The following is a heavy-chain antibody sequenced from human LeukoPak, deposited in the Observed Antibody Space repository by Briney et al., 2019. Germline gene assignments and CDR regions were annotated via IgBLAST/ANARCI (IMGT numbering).Heavy chain of an antibody. CDR2: IYSGGST. CDR3: ARDSPGPYYYDSSGPYV. CDR1: GFTVSSNY. V-gene: IGHV3-66*02. D-gene: IGHD3-22*01. J-gene: IGHJ4*02. Sequence: GGSLRLSCAASGFTVSSNYMNWVRQAPGKGLEWVSVIYSGGSTYYADSVKGRFTISRDNSKNTLYLQMNSLRAEDTAVYYCARDSPGPYYYDSSGPYVWGQGTLVTVYS.